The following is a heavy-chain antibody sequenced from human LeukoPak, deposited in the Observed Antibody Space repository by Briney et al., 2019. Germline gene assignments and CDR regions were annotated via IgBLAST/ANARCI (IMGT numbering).Heavy chain of an antibody. D-gene: IGHD6-13*01. J-gene: IGHJ4*02. CDR2: IIPIFGTA. Sequence: SVNVSFKASGGTFSIYAISWVRQAPGQGLEWMGGIIPIFGTANYAQKFQGRVTITADESTSTAYMELSSLRSEDTAVYYCARGRQQLVIVPFDYWGQGTLVTVSS. CDR3: ARGRQQLVIVPFDY. V-gene: IGHV1-69*13. CDR1: GGTFSIYA.